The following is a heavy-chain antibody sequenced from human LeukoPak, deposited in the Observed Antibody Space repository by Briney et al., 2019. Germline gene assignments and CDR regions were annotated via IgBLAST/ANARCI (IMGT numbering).Heavy chain of an antibody. D-gene: IGHD3-22*01. Sequence: PGGSLRLSCAASGFTFSIYSMNWVRQAPGKGLEWVSSISISSSYIYYAESVKGRFTISRDNAKNSLYLQMNSLRAEDTAVYYCARDRSQYYDSSGYYHDYWGQGTLVTVSS. CDR3: ARDRSQYYDSSGYYHDY. CDR1: GFTFSIYS. J-gene: IGHJ4*02. V-gene: IGHV3-21*01. CDR2: ISISSSYI.